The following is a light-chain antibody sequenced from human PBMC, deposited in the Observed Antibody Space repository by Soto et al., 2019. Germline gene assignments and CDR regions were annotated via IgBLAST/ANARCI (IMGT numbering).Light chain of an antibody. CDR2: RNN. CDR1: SSNIGSNY. CDR3: AAWDDSRSGVV. J-gene: IGLJ2*01. Sequence: QSVLTQPPSAYGTPGPRVTISCAGSSSNIGSNYVFWYQHLPGTAPKLLIYRNNQRPSGVPDRFSGSKSGSSASLAISGLRSEDETDYYCAAWDDSRSGVVFGGGTKLTVL. V-gene: IGLV1-47*01.